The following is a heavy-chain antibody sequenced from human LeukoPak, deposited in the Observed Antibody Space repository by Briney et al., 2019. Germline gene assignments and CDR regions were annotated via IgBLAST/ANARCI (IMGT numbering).Heavy chain of an antibody. Sequence: ASVKVSCKASGYTFTSYGISWVRQAPGQGLEWMGWIGAYNGNTNYAQKLQGSVTMTTDTSTSTAYMELRSLRSDDTAVYYCAKWGQDIVVVPAAPAYYYYYMDVWGKGTTVTVSS. CDR2: IGAYNGNT. CDR1: GYTFTSYG. CDR3: AKWGQDIVVVPAAPAYYYYYMDV. V-gene: IGHV1-18*01. D-gene: IGHD2-2*01. J-gene: IGHJ6*03.